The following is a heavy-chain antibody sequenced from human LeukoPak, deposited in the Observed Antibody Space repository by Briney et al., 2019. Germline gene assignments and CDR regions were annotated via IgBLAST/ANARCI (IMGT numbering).Heavy chain of an antibody. CDR3: AKAATGTRNAFDI. D-gene: IGHD6-13*01. CDR2: VNGDGSST. CDR1: GFTLSSYG. Sequence: PGGSLRLSCAASGFTLSSYGMHWVRQAPGKGLVWVSRVNGDGSSTNYADSVKGRFTISRDNAKNTLYLQMNSLRAEDTAVYYCAKAATGTRNAFDIWGQGTMVTVSS. V-gene: IGHV3-74*01. J-gene: IGHJ3*02.